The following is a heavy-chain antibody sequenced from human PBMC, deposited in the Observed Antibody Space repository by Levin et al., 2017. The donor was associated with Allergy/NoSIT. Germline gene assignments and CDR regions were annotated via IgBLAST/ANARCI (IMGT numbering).Heavy chain of an antibody. J-gene: IGHJ3*02. CDR1: GFTFSTYG. V-gene: IGHV3-33*01. CDR2: IWSNGINK. CDR3: VREKGPFDAFDI. Sequence: LSLTCAASGFTFSTYGMHWVRQAPGKGLEWVAVIWSNGINKYYADSVKGRFTFSRDNSRNTLSLQMDSLRAEDTAVYYCVREKGPFDAFDIWGQGTIVTVSS.